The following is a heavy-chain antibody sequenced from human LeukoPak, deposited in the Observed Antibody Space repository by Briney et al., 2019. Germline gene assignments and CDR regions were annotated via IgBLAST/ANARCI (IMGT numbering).Heavy chain of an antibody. CDR2: ISYDGSIE. Sequence: GGSLRLSCAASGFTFSRYAMHWVRQAPGKGLEWVAVISYDGSIEYYADSVKGRFTISRDNSKNTLYLQMNSLRAEDTAVYYCARVSYSSGWRNAFDIWGQGTMVTVSS. CDR3: ARVSYSSGWRNAFDI. CDR1: GFTFSRYA. J-gene: IGHJ3*02. V-gene: IGHV3-30-3*01. D-gene: IGHD6-19*01.